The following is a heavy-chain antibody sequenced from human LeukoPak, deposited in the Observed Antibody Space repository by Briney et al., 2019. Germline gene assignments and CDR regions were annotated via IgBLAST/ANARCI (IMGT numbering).Heavy chain of an antibody. V-gene: IGHV1-69*02. Sequence: XGLXWMGXXIPILGIANYAQKFRGRGTITAEKSTSTAYMELSSLRSEDTAVYYCARFIAVAGPTEYYYYGMDVWGQGTTVTVSS. D-gene: IGHD6-19*01. CDR2: XIPILGIA. J-gene: IGHJ6*02. CDR3: ARFIAVAGPTEYYYYGMDV.